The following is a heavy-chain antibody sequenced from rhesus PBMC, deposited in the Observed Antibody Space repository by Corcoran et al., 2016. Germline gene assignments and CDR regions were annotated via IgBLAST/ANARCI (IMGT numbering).Heavy chain of an antibody. CDR2: INRRGGST. J-gene: IGHJ5-1*01. CDR1: GFTFSSYG. V-gene: IGHV3S5*01. Sequence: EVQLVETGGGLVQPGGSLKLSCAASGFTFSSYGMSWVRQAPGQGLKWVSAINRRGGSTDYADSVKGRFTITRDNSKNTLSLQMNSLRAEDTAVYYCAKDERQLGNGFDVWGPGVLVTVSS. CDR3: AKDERQLGNGFDV. D-gene: IGHD6-25*01.